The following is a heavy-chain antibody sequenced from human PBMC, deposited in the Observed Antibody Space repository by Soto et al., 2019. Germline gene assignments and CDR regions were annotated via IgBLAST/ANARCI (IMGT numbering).Heavy chain of an antibody. J-gene: IGHJ6*02. CDR3: ARDKDRQHLGGNNYYMLDV. V-gene: IGHV1-69*13. Sequence: QVQLEQSGAEVKKPGSSVKVSCKASGGTFSTSAISWVRQAPGQGLEWMGGIMPIFRTPDYAQKFQGRVTITADESTSTAYMELSGLRSDDTAVYYCARDKDRQHLGGNNYYMLDVWGQGTTVTVSS. D-gene: IGHD1-26*01. CDR1: GGTFSTSA. CDR2: IMPIFRTP.